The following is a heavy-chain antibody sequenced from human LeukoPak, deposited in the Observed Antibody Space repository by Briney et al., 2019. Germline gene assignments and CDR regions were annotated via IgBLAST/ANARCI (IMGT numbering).Heavy chain of an antibody. V-gene: IGHV4-59*01. CDR2: IYYSGST. J-gene: IGHJ5*02. Sequence: PSETLSLTCTVSGGSISTYSWTWIRQPPGQGLEWIGNIYYSGSTNYNPSLKSRVTISIDTSKNQFSLKVSSVTAADTAVYYCARAHSSGWPHMFDPWGQGTLVTVPS. CDR3: ARAHSSGWPHMFDP. CDR1: GGSISTYS. D-gene: IGHD6-19*01.